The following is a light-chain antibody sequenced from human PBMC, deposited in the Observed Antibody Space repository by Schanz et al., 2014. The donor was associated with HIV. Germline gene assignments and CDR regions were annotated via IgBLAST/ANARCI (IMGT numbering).Light chain of an antibody. CDR3: AAWDDSLNGRV. CDR1: SSNIGAGYD. CDR2: ANS. Sequence: QSVLTQPPSVSGAPGQRVTISCTGSSSNIGAGYDVHWYQQVPGAAPKLLIYANSNRPSGVPDRFSGSKSGTSASLAITGLQAEDEADYYCAAWDDSLNGRVFGGGTKLTVL. V-gene: IGLV1-40*01. J-gene: IGLJ2*01.